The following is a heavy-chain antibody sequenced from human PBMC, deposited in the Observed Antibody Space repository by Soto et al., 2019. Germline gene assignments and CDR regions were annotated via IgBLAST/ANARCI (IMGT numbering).Heavy chain of an antibody. CDR1: GYTFTSYG. CDR3: ARDRDSDYDFWSGQPNSKFNWFDP. CDR2: ISAYNGNT. Sequence: ASVKVSCKASGYTFTSYGISWVRQAPGQGLEWMGWISAYNGNTNYAQKLQGRVTMTTDTSTSTAYMELRSLRSDDTAVYYCARDRDSDYDFWSGQPNSKFNWFDPWGQGTLVTVYS. D-gene: IGHD3-3*01. J-gene: IGHJ5*02. V-gene: IGHV1-18*01.